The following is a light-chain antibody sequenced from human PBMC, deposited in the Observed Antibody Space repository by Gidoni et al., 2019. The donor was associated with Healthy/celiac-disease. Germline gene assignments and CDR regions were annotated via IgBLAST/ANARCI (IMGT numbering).Light chain of an antibody. V-gene: IGKV1-33*01. CDR1: QDISNY. CDR2: DAS. J-gene: IGKJ4*01. Sequence: DIQMTQSPSSLSAPVGDRVTITCQASQDISNYLNWYQLKPGKAPKLLIYDASNLETGVPSRFSGSGSGTDFTFTISSLQPEDIATYYCQQYDNLPTFGGGTKVEIK. CDR3: QQYDNLPT.